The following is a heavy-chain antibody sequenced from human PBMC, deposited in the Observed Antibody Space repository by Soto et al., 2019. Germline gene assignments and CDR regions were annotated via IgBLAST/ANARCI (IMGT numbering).Heavy chain of an antibody. CDR1: GFTFINYA. CDR2: ISGGGDRT. D-gene: IGHD2-2*01. V-gene: IGHV3-23*01. CDR3: ARKVLGSTSRPDWWYFDL. Sequence: EVQLLESGGGLVQPGGSLRLSCVGSGFTFINYAMNWVRQTPGKGLEWVSGISGGGDRTFDADSEKGRFTISRDNSKNTVNLQMTSLRADDTAVYYCARKVLGSTSRPDWWYFDLWGRGTLVTVSS. J-gene: IGHJ2*01.